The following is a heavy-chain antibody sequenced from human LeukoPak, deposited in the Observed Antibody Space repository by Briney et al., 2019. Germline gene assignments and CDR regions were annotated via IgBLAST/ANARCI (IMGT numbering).Heavy chain of an antibody. CDR1: GFTFSSYA. J-gene: IGHJ5*02. V-gene: IGHV3-23*01. CDR2: ISFSGTNT. CDR3: AKEVKAAANWFDP. D-gene: IGHD6-25*01. Sequence: GGSLRLSCAASGFTFSSYAMSWVRQAPGKGLEWVSAISFSGTNTYYADSVKGRFAISRDNLKNTLYLQMNSLGAEDTAVYFCAKEVKAAANWFDPWGQGTLVTVSS.